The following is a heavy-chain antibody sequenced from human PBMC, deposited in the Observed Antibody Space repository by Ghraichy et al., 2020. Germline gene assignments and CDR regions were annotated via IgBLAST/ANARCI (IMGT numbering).Heavy chain of an antibody. V-gene: IGHV3-30-3*01. CDR2: ISYDGSNK. Sequence: GGSLRLSCAASGFTFSSYAMHWVRQAPGKGLEWVAVISYDGSNKYYADSVKGRFTISRDNSKNTLYLQMNSLRAEDTAVYYCARDGADPEYYFDYWGQGTLVTVSS. CDR1: GFTFSSYA. CDR3: ARDGADPEYYFDY. J-gene: IGHJ4*02.